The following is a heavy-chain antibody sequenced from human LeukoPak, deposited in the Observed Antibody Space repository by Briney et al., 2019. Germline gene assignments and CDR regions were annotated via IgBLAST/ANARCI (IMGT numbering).Heavy chain of an antibody. CDR2: INPNSGAT. Sequence: ASVKVSFKPSGYTFTAYFMHWVRQAPGQGLEWMEWINPNSGATNYAQKFQGRVTMTRDTSISTAYMELSSLRSDDTAVYYCARDNHVCSSTSCQYYYYGMDVWGLGTTVTVSS. CDR1: GYTFTAYF. J-gene: IGHJ6*02. D-gene: IGHD2-2*01. V-gene: IGHV1-2*02. CDR3: ARDNHVCSSTSCQYYYYGMDV.